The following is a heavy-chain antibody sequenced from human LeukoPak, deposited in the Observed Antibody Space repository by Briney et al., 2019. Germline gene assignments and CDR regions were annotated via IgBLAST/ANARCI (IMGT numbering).Heavy chain of an antibody. J-gene: IGHJ6*02. V-gene: IGHV4-59*12. CDR1: GGSISTYY. D-gene: IGHD3-3*01. Sequence: SETLSLTCTVSGGSISTYYWSWIRQPPGKGLEWIAYVYSSGHTNYNPSLKSRVTISVDTSKNQFSLKLSSVTAADTAVYYCAGRRVVIPYYYYGMDVWGQGTTVTVSS. CDR2: VYSSGHT. CDR3: AGRRVVIPYYYYGMDV.